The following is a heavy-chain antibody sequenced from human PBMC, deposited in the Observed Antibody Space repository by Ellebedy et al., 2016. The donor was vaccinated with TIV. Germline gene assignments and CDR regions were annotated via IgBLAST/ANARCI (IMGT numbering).Heavy chain of an antibody. V-gene: IGHV4-59*08. D-gene: IGHD1-26*01. J-gene: IGHJ4*02. CDR1: GGSISSYY. CDR3: ARHRNSGSYHSFDY. Sequence: MPSETLSLTCTVSGGSISSYYWSWIRQPPGKGLEWIGYIYYSGSTNYNPSLKSRVTISVDTSKNQFSLKLSSVTAADTAVYYCARHRNSGSYHSFDYWGQGTLVTVSS. CDR2: IYYSGST.